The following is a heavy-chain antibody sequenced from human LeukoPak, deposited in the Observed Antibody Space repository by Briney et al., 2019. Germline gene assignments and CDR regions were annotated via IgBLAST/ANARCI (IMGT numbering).Heavy chain of an antibody. CDR2: IIPIFGTA. V-gene: IGHV1-69*13. CDR1: GGTFSSYA. Sequence: ASVKVSCKASGGTFSSYAISWVRQAPGQGLEWMGGIIPIFGTANYAQKFQGRVTITADESTSTAYMELSSLRSEDTAVYYCARDSAGYSYGWLFITWGQGTLVTVSS. D-gene: IGHD5-18*01. J-gene: IGHJ5*02. CDR3: ARDSAGYSYGWLFIT.